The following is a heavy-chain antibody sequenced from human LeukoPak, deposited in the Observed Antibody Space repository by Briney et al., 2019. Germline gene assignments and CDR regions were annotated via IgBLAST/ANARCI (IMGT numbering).Heavy chain of an antibody. V-gene: IGHV1-8*01. Sequence: ASVKVSCKASGYTFTSYDINWVRQATGQGLEWMGWMNPNSGNTGYAQKSQGRVTMTRNTSISTAYMELSSLRSEDTAVYYCARVIGGIMLNWFDPWGQGTLVTVSS. D-gene: IGHD3-16*01. CDR1: GYTFTSYD. CDR3: ARVIGGIMLNWFDP. CDR2: MNPNSGNT. J-gene: IGHJ5*02.